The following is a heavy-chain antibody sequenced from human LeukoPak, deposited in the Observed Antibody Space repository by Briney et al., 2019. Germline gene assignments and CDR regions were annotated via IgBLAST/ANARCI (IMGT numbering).Heavy chain of an antibody. CDR3: ARAGYSGYDLAQRQGYYYYYMDV. CDR2: IYTSGST. D-gene: IGHD5-12*01. CDR1: GGSISSGSYY. Sequence: PSQTLSLTCTVSGGSISSGSYYWSWIRQPAGKGLEWIGRIYTSGSTNYNPSLKSRVTISVDTSKNQFSLKLSSVTAADTAVYYCARAGYSGYDLAQRQGYYYYYMDVWGKGTTVTISS. J-gene: IGHJ6*03. V-gene: IGHV4-61*02.